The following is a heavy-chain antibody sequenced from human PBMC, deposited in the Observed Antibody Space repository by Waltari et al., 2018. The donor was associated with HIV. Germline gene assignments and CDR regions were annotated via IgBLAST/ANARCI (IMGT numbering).Heavy chain of an antibody. CDR2: LRFDGTNE. D-gene: IGHD6-13*01. CDR1: GFTDHGFT. V-gene: IGHV3-30*02. CDR3: AQDGATAASRGYYFRF. J-gene: IGHJ4*02. Sequence: QVQLVVAGGGGVRVGRAGSLSRSGAASGFTDHGFTLVRQAPGKGLQWVAFLRFDGTNEYYSESVKGRFTVSRDNSKYMVYLQMNSLTPEDSAVYYCAQDGATAASRGYYFRFWGQGTLVTVSS.